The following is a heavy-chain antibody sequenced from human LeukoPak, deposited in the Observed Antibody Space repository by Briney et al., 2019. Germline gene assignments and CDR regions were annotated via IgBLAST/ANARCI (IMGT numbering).Heavy chain of an antibody. V-gene: IGHV3-74*01. Sequence: GGSLRLSCAASGFTFSNYWMHWVRQAPGKGLVWVSRINSDGSTTTYADSMKGRFTIFRDNAKNTLYLQMNSLRAEDTAVYYCERPVAYNRGFVPWGRGPLATVPS. J-gene: IGHJ5*02. CDR3: ERPVAYNRGFVP. CDR1: GFTFSNYW. D-gene: IGHD3-10*01. CDR2: INSDGSTT.